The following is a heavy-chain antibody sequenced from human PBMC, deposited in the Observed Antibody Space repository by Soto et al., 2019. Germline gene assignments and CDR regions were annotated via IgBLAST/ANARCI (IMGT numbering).Heavy chain of an antibody. CDR3: AIAPGGFGELLDAIPYYYYGMDV. J-gene: IGHJ6*02. CDR2: IYYSGST. CDR1: GGSISSSSYY. V-gene: IGHV4-39*01. Sequence: QLQLQESGPGLVKPSETLSLTCTVSGGSISSSSYYWGWIRQPPGKGLEWIGSIYYSGSTYYNPSLKSRVTISVDTSKNPFSRKLSSVTAADTAVYYCAIAPGGFGELLDAIPYYYYGMDVWGQGTTVTVSS. D-gene: IGHD3-10*01.